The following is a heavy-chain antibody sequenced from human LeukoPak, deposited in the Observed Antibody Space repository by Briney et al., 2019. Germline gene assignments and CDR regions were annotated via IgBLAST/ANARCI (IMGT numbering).Heavy chain of an antibody. D-gene: IGHD3-10*01. J-gene: IGHJ4*02. Sequence: GGSLRLSCAASGFTFSSYSMNWVRQAPGKGLEWVSSISSSSYIYYADSVKGRFTISRDNAKNSLYLQMNSLRAEDTAVYYCARYYYGSGSPDYWGQGTLVTVSS. CDR2: ISSSSYI. V-gene: IGHV3-21*01. CDR1: GFTFSSYS. CDR3: ARYYYGSGSPDY.